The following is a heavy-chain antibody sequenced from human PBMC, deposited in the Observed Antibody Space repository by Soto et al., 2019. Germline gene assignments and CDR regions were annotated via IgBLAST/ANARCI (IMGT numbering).Heavy chain of an antibody. CDR1: GFIFSNYW. CDR2: IKSDGSST. V-gene: IGHV3-74*01. J-gene: IGHJ6*02. D-gene: IGHD6-19*01. CDR3: ARAAVYYYGMDV. Sequence: GGSLRLSCAASGFIFSNYWRHWVRQAPGKGLVWVSRIKSDGSSTTNADSVRGRFTISRDNAKNRLYLQMNSLRAEDTAVYYCARAAVYYYGMDVWGQGTTVTVSS.